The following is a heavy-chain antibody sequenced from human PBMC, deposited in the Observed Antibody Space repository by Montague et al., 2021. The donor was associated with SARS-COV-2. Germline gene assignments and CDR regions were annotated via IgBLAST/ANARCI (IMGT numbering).Heavy chain of an antibody. J-gene: IGHJ4*02. V-gene: IGHV4-39*01. D-gene: IGHD2-8*01. CDR2: ISYTGRT. Sequence: SETLSLTCTVSGGSISSPDYYWGWIRQSPGKELEWIGSISYTGRTYYNPSIRSRASLSMNTSKNHFSLSLSSVTVADTAVYFCAGQLPSYCSTNKCYPYYLDGWGQGALVTVSS. CDR1: GGSISSPDYY. CDR3: AGQLPSYCSTNKCYPYYLDG.